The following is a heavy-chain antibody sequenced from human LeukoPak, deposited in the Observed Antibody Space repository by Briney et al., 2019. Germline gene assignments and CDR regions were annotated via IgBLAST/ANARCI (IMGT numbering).Heavy chain of an antibody. CDR2: INPNSGGT. J-gene: IGHJ6*03. Sequence: ASVKVSCKASGYAFTGYYMHWVRQAPGQGLEWMGWINPNSGGTNCAQKFQGRVTMTRDTSISTAYMELSGLRSDDTAVYYCARERGAVAGLSSLADYDMDVWGKGTTVTVSS. V-gene: IGHV1-2*02. CDR1: GYAFTGYY. CDR3: ARERGAVAGLSSLADYDMDV. D-gene: IGHD6-19*01.